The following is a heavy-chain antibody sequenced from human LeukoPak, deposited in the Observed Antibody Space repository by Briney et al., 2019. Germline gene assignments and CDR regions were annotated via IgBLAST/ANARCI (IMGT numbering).Heavy chain of an antibody. CDR1: GFTVSSNY. Sequence: GGSLRLSCAASGFTVSSNYMSWVRQAPGKGLEWVSVIYSGGSTYYADSGRGRFTISGHNSKNMLYLQMNSLRAEDTAVYYCARRMIGVTTVTTDAFYIWGQGTMVTVSS. J-gene: IGHJ3*02. V-gene: IGHV3-53*04. CDR2: IYSGGST. CDR3: ARRMIGVTTVTTDAFYI. D-gene: IGHD4-17*01.